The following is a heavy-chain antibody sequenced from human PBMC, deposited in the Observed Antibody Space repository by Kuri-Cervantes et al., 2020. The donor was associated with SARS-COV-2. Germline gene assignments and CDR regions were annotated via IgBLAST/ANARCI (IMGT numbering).Heavy chain of an antibody. CDR3: AKLPPLELSAYSPAGHNCFDP. J-gene: IGHJ5*02. D-gene: IGHD5-12*01. V-gene: IGHV4-4*02. CDR2: IFHDGST. CDR1: GGAINTYKW. Sequence: SQTLSLTCVVSGGAINTYKWWTWVRQPPGKGLQWIGEIFHDGSTKFNPSLSLRGRVTMSLDKSKNHFSLNLTSVTAADTAVYYCAKLPPLELSAYSPAGHNCFDPWGQGTLVTVSS.